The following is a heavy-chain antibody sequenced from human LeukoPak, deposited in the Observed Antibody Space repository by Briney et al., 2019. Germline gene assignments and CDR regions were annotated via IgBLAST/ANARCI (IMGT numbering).Heavy chain of an antibody. Sequence: SETLSLTCTVSGGSISTYYWSWIRRPPGKGLEWIGYIYHSGSTKYNPSHKSRVTISVDTSENQFSLKLNSVTAADTAVYYCASGSSWYMGGFDFWGQGTLVTVSS. D-gene: IGHD6-13*01. CDR1: GGSISTYY. CDR3: ASGSSWYMGGFDF. V-gene: IGHV4-59*01. J-gene: IGHJ4*02. CDR2: IYHSGST.